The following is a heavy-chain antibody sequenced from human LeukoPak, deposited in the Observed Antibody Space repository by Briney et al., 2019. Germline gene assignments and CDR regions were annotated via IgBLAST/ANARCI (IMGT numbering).Heavy chain of an antibody. CDR3: ARYDNGKDYFDY. Sequence: GGSLRLSCAASGFIFINYGMSWVRQAPGKGLEWVSLMYSGGGTSYADSVKGRFTISRDTSKNTLYLQMSSLRAEDTALYYCARYDNGKDYFDYWGQGTLVTVSS. CDR1: GFIFINYG. CDR2: MYSGGGT. D-gene: IGHD1-1*01. J-gene: IGHJ4*02. V-gene: IGHV3-53*01.